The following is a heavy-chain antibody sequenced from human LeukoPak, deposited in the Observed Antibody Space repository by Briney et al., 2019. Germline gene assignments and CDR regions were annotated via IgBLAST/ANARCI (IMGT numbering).Heavy chain of an antibody. J-gene: IGHJ5*02. CDR1: GGSISSGEYY. CDR2: IYYSGST. V-gene: IGHV4-30-4*01. CDR3: AREHFNWFDP. Sequence: SQTLSLTCTDSGGSISSGEYYWSWIRQPPGKGLEWIGYIYYSGSTYYNPSLKSRVTISVDTSKNQFSLKLSSVTAADTAVYYCAREHFNWFDPWGQGTLVTVSS. D-gene: IGHD2/OR15-2a*01.